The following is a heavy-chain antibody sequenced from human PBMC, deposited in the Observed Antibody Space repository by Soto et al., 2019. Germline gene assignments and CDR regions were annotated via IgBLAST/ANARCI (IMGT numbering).Heavy chain of an antibody. J-gene: IGHJ4*02. V-gene: IGHV3-9*01. CDR2: ISWDSGNI. Sequence: SLRLSCAASGFTFDDYAMHWVRQAPGKGLEWVSGISWDSGNIAYADSVKGRFTISRDNAKNSLYLQMNSLRAEDTALYYCAKAPVGYSSTTFDYWGQGTLVTVSS. D-gene: IGHD6-13*01. CDR1: GFTFDDYA. CDR3: AKAPVGYSSTTFDY.